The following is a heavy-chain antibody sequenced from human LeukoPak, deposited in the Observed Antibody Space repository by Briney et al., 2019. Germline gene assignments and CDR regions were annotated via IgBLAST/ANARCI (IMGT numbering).Heavy chain of an antibody. CDR2: INPNSGGT. V-gene: IGHV1-2*06. CDR1: GYTFTGYY. J-gene: IGHJ5*02. Sequence: ASVKVSCMASGYTFTGYYMHWVRQAPGQGLEWMERINPNSGGTNYAQKFQGRVTMTRDTSISTAYMELSRLRSDDTAVYYCARDMGYNWNLNWFDPWGQGTLVTVSS. D-gene: IGHD1-20*01. CDR3: ARDMGYNWNLNWFDP.